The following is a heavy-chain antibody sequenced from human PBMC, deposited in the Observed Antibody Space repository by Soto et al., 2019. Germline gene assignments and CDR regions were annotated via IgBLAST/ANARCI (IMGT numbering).Heavy chain of an antibody. V-gene: IGHV3-33*01. D-gene: IGHD6-13*01. J-gene: IGHJ4*02. Sequence: GGSLRLSCAASGFTFSSYGMHWVRQAPGKGLEWVAVIWYDGSNKYYADSVKGRFTISRDNSKNTLYLQMNSLRAEDTAVYYGAAIAAAGPEDFYYWGQGTLVTVAS. CDR3: AAIAAAGPEDFYY. CDR1: GFTFSSYG. CDR2: IWYDGSNK.